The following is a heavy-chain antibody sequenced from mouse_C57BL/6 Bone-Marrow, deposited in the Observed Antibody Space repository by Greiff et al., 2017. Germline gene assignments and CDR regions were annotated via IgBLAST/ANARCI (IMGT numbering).Heavy chain of an antibody. V-gene: IGHV1-50*01. CDR1: GYTFTSYW. J-gene: IGHJ3*01. D-gene: IGHD4-1*01. CDR2: IDPSDSYT. CDR3: AKNWGFAY. Sequence: VQLVESGAELMKPGASVKLSCKATGYTFTSYWMQWVKQRPGQGLEWIGEIDPSDSYTNYNQKFKGKATLTVDTSSSTAYMQLSSLTSEDSAVYYCAKNWGFAYWGQGTLVTVSA.